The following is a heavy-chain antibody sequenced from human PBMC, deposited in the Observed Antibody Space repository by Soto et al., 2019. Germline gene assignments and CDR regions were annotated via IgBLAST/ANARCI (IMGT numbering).Heavy chain of an antibody. D-gene: IGHD6-19*01. CDR1: GFTFSSYW. Sequence: EVQLLESGGGLVQSGGSLRLSCAASGFTFSSYWMFWVRQAPGKGLVWVSRISIDGRSTNYADSVKGRFTISRDNAKNTMYLQLTSLRAEDTAVYYGERAPYQQWYGMDVWGQGTTVAVSS. J-gene: IGHJ6*02. V-gene: IGHV3-74*01. CDR3: ERAPYQQWYGMDV. CDR2: ISIDGRST.